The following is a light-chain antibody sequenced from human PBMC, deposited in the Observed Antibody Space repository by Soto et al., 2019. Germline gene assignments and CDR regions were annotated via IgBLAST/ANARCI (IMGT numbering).Light chain of an antibody. CDR2: GNI. Sequence: QSALTQPPSVSGSPGQRVTISCTGSSSNIWAGYDVHWYQQRPGTAPKLLIFGNINRPSGVPDRFSGSKSGTSASLAITGLQAEDEGDYYCQSYDSTLSASYVFGTGTKVTVL. J-gene: IGLJ1*01. V-gene: IGLV1-40*01. CDR3: QSYDSTLSASYV. CDR1: SSNIWAGYD.